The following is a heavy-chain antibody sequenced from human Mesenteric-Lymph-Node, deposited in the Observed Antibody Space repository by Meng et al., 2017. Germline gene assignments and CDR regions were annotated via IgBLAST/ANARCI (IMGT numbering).Heavy chain of an antibody. CDR3: TRDRYCSGGSCYYRVNYYYYYGMDV. Sequence: ASVKVSCKASGYTFTGYYMHWVRQAPGQGLEWMGIINPSGGSTSYAQKFQGRVTMTRDTSTSTVYMELSSLRSEDTAVYYCTRDRYCSGGSCYYRVNYYYYYGMDVWGQGTTVTVSS. CDR2: INPSGGST. D-gene: IGHD2-15*01. V-gene: IGHV1-46*01. CDR1: GYTFTGYY. J-gene: IGHJ6*02.